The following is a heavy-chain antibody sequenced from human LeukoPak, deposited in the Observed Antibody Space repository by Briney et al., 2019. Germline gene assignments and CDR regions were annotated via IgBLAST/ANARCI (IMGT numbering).Heavy chain of an antibody. V-gene: IGHV3-48*03. Sequence: GGSLRLSCAASGFTFSSYEMNWVRQAPGKGLEWVSYISSSGSTIYYADSVKGRFTISRDSAKNSLYLQMNSLRAEDTAVYYCARDQAPMVRGVTLYYYYYMDVWGKGTTVTVSS. CDR3: ARDQAPMVRGVTLYYYYYMDV. D-gene: IGHD3-10*01. J-gene: IGHJ6*03. CDR1: GFTFSSYE. CDR2: ISSSGSTI.